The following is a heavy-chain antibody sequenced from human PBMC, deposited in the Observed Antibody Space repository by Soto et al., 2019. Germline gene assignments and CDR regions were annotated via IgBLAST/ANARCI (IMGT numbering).Heavy chain of an antibody. J-gene: IGHJ6*02. CDR1: GGSISSGDYY. Sequence: SETLSLTCTVSGGSISSGDYYWSWIRQPPGKGLEWIGYIYYSGSTYYNPSLKSRVTISVDTSKNQFSLKPSSVAAADTAVYYCARAGSGSYYTYYYYYGMDVWGQGTTVTVSS. CDR3: ARAGSGSYYTYYYYYGMDV. D-gene: IGHD3-10*01. V-gene: IGHV4-30-4*01. CDR2: IYYSGST.